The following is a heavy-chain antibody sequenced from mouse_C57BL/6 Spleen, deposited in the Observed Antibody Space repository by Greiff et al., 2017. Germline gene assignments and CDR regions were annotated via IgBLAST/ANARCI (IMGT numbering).Heavy chain of an antibody. V-gene: IGHV1-26*01. Sequence: LVKPGASVKISCKASGYTFTDYYMNWVKQSHGKSLEWIGEINPNNGGTSYNQKFKGKATLTVDKSSSTAYMELRSLTSEDSAVYYCARMAYYPPFAYWGQGTLVTVSA. J-gene: IGHJ3*01. CDR2: INPNNGGT. CDR3: ARMAYYPPFAY. CDR1: GYTFTDYY. D-gene: IGHD1-1*02.